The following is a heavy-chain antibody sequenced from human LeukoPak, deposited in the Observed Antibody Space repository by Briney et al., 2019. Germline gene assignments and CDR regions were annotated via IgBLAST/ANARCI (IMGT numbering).Heavy chain of an antibody. CDR1: GFTFSSYA. Sequence: GGSLRLSCAASGFTFSSYAMHWVRQAPGKGLEWVAVISYDGSNKYYADSVKGRFTISRDNSKNTLYLQMNSLRAEDTAVYYCARGRWLQVRGPSFDYWGQGTLVTVSS. CDR2: ISYDGSNK. CDR3: ARGRWLQVRGPSFDY. V-gene: IGHV3-30-3*01. J-gene: IGHJ4*02. D-gene: IGHD5-24*01.